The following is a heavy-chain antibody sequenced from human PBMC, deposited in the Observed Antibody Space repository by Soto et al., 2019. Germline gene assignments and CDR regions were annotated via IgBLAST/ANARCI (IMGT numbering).Heavy chain of an antibody. V-gene: IGHV1-46*01. CDR3: ARVPETVVPPAPSYFNY. J-gene: IGHJ4*02. Sequence: ASVKVSCKASGHTFTTYYMHWVRQAPGQELEWMGLINPSGDSATYAQKFQGRVTMTRDTSTSTLYLELSSLRSEDTAVYYCARVPETVVPPAPSYFNYGARGTWVTFS. CDR1: GHTFTTYY. D-gene: IGHD2-2*01. CDR2: INPSGDSA.